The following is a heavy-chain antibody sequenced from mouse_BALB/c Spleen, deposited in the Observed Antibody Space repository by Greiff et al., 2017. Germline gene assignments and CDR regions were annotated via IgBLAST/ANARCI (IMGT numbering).Heavy chain of an antibody. CDR3: ARDDYYGSSRYFDV. D-gene: IGHD1-1*01. J-gene: IGHJ1*01. CDR2: SRNKANDYTT. V-gene: IGHV7-1*02. CDR1: GFTFSDFY. Sequence: EVQVVDSGGGLVQPGGSLRLSCATSGFTFSDFYMDWVRQPPGKRLEWIAASRNKANDYTTEYSASVKGRFIVSRDTSQSILYLQMNALRAEDTAIYYCARDDYYGSSRYFDVWGAGTTVTVSS.